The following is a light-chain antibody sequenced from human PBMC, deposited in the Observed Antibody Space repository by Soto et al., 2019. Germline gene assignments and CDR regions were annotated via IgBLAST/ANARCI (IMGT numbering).Light chain of an antibody. Sequence: EIVLTQSPGTLSLSPGERATLSCRASQSVSSSYLAWYQQKPGQAPRLLIYGASSRATGIPDRFSGSGSGKDFTLTISRLEPEDFAVYYCQQYGSSLSLTFGGGTKVDIK. J-gene: IGKJ4*01. CDR2: GAS. V-gene: IGKV3-20*01. CDR1: QSVSSSY. CDR3: QQYGSSLSLT.